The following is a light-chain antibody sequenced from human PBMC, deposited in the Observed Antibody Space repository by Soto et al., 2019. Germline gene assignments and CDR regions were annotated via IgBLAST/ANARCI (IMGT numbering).Light chain of an antibody. Sequence: DIQMTQSPSSLSASVGDRVTITCRASQGISNYLAWYQQKPGKVPKLLIYAASTLQSGVPSRFSGSGSGTDFTLTISSLQPLDVATYYCQKYNSATTWTFGQGTKVEIK. J-gene: IGKJ1*01. CDR1: QGISNY. V-gene: IGKV1-27*01. CDR2: AAS. CDR3: QKYNSATTWT.